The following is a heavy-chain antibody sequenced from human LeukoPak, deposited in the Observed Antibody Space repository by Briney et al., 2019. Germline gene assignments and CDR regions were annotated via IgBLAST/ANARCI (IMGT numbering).Heavy chain of an antibody. CDR2: MNPNSGNT. J-gene: IGHJ6*02. V-gene: IGHV1-8*01. CDR3: ATNYDFWSGYYYGMDV. CDR1: GYTFTSYD. Sequence: ASVKVSCKAPGYTFTSYDINWVRQATGQGLEWMGWMNPNSGNTGYAQKFQGRVTMTRNTSISTAYMELSSLRSEDTAVYYCATNYDFWSGYYYGMDVWGQGTTVTVSS. D-gene: IGHD3-3*01.